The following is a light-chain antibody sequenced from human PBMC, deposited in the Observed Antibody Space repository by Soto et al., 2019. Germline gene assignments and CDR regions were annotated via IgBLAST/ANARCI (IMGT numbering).Light chain of an antibody. Sequence: ILMTQSQATLSVSPGERATLSCRASQSVSNNLAWYQQKPGQAPRLLIYDASTRATGIPARFSGSGSGTEFTLTSSGLQSEDFAVYYCQQYNNWPPWTFGQGTKVEIK. CDR2: DAS. CDR1: QSVSNN. J-gene: IGKJ1*01. CDR3: QQYNNWPPWT. V-gene: IGKV3-15*01.